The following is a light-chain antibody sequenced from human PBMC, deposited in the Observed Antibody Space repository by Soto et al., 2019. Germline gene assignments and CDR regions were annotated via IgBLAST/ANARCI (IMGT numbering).Light chain of an antibody. CDR1: QRVSSSY. CDR3: QQYGSSRT. J-gene: IGKJ1*01. Sequence: EIVLTQSPGTLSLSPGERATLSFRASQRVSSSYLAWYQHKPCQAPRLLIYGASSRATGLPDRFSGSGSGPDFTFTISRLEPEDFAVYYCQQYGSSRTFGQGTKGEIK. V-gene: IGKV3-20*01. CDR2: GAS.